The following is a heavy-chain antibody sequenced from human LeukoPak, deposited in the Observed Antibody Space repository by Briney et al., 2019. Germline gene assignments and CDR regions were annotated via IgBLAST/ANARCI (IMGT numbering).Heavy chain of an antibody. J-gene: IGHJ4*02. CDR2: IAYSGTT. CDR1: GLSISNYY. V-gene: IGHV4-59*01. CDR3: ARGGGCATTSCDLDY. Sequence: PSETLSLTCTVSGLSISNYYWSWIRQSPGKGLEWIGYIAYSGTTNYNPSLNSRVTISLDTSTNQFSLKLSSVTAADTAVYYCARGGGCATTSCDLDYWGQGTLVTVSS. D-gene: IGHD2-2*01.